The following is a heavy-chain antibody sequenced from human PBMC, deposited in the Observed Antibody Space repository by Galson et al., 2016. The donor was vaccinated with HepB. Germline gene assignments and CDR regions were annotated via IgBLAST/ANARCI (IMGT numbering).Heavy chain of an antibody. CDR1: GGTFSTYP. CDR3: ARGTLGTTATMAFDY. D-gene: IGHD1-26*01. CDR2: IIPIFHTI. Sequence: SVKVSCKASGGTFSTYPISWVRQAPGQALEWMGGIIPIFHTINYAQKFQGRVTITADESTSTVYMELNRLRSDDTGVYYCARGTLGTTATMAFDYWGQGTPVSVSS. V-gene: IGHV1-69*13. J-gene: IGHJ4*02.